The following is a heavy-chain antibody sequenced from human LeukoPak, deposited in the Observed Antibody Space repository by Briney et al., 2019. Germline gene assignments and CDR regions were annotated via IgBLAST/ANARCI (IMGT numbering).Heavy chain of an antibody. D-gene: IGHD1-7*01. J-gene: IGHJ4*02. CDR3: ARDDTGATFKTYDY. V-gene: IGHV3-7*03. Sequence: GGSLRLSCAASGFTFSSYWMSWVRQAPGKGLEWVANIKQDGSEKYYVDSVKGRFTISRDSAKNSLYLQMNSLRAEDMAVYYCARDDTGATFKTYDYWGQGTLVTVSS. CDR2: IKQDGSEK. CDR1: GFTFSSYW.